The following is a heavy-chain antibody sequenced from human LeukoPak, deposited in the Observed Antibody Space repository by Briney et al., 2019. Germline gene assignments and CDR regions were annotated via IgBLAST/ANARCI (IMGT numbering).Heavy chain of an antibody. CDR1: GFTFSSYS. CDR2: ISSSSSYI. Sequence: PGGSLRLSCAASGFTFSSYSMNWVRQAPGKGLEWVSSISSSSSYIYYADSVKGRFTISRDNAKNSLYLQMNSLRAEGTAVYYCARAMDSITIFGVVIGGYFQHWGQGTLVTVSS. J-gene: IGHJ1*01. V-gene: IGHV3-21*01. CDR3: ARAMDSITIFGVVIGGYFQH. D-gene: IGHD3-3*01.